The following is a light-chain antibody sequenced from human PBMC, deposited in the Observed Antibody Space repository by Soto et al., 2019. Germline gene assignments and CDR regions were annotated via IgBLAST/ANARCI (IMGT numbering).Light chain of an antibody. CDR1: QSVSSN. CDR3: QQFTSYSFT. J-gene: IGKJ3*01. CDR2: GAS. V-gene: IGKV3-15*01. Sequence: EIVMTQSPATLSVSPGERATLSCRASQSVSSNLAWYQQKPGQAPRLLIYGASTRATGIPARFSGSGSGTEFTLTISSLQSEDFATYYCQQFTSYSFTFGPGTKVDIK.